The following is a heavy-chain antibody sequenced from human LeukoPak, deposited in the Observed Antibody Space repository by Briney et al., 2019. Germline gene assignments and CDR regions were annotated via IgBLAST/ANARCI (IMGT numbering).Heavy chain of an antibody. V-gene: IGHV4-34*01. J-gene: IGHJ5*02. CDR2: INHSGST. CDR3: ARGSRIAAAGLFDP. D-gene: IGHD6-13*01. CDR1: GGSFSGYY. Sequence: PSQTLSLTCAVYGGSFSGYYWSWIRQPPGKGLEWIGEINHSGSTNYNPSLKSRVTISVDTSKNQFSLKLSSVTAADTAVYYCARGSRIAAAGLFDPWGQGTLVTVSS.